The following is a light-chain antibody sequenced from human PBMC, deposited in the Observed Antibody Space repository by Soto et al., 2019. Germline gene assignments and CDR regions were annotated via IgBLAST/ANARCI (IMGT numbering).Light chain of an antibody. CDR2: GAS. V-gene: IGKV3-15*01. Sequence: VMTQSPATLTVSPWEGASLACRASQSVSSNLAWYQQKPGQAPRLLIYGASTRATGIPARFSGSGSGTEFTLTISSLQSEDFAVYYCQQYNNWPPITFGQGTRLEI. CDR3: QQYNNWPPIT. CDR1: QSVSSN. J-gene: IGKJ5*01.